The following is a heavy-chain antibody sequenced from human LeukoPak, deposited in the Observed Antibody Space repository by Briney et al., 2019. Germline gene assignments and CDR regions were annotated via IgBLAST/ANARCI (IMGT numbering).Heavy chain of an antibody. CDR1: GYTFTSYA. CDR3: ARDYDSSGYPTDY. J-gene: IGHJ4*02. Sequence: GASVKVSCKASGYTFTSYAMHWVRQAPGQRLEWMGWINAGNGNTKYSQKFQGRVTITRDTSASTAYMELSSLRSEDTAVYYYARDYDSSGYPTDYWGQGTLVTVSS. D-gene: IGHD3-22*01. CDR2: INAGNGNT. V-gene: IGHV1-3*01.